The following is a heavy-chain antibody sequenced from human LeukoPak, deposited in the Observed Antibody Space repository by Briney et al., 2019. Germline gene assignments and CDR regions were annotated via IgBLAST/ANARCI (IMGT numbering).Heavy chain of an antibody. V-gene: IGHV3-30*18. CDR2: ISYDGSNK. CDR3: AKGIGGYGDAFDI. Sequence: GGSLRLSCAASGFTFSSYGMHWVRQAPGKGLEWVAVISYDGSNKYYADSVKGRFTISRDNSKNTLYLQMNSLRAEDTAAYYCAKGIGGYGDAFDIWGQGTMVTVSS. CDR1: GFTFSSYG. D-gene: IGHD5-12*01. J-gene: IGHJ3*02.